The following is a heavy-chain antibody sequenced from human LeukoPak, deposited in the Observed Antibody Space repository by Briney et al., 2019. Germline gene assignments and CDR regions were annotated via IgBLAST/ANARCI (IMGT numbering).Heavy chain of an antibody. CDR1: GFYYNNYG. CDR3: ARNNWFDP. Sequence: PGGSLRLSCVASGFYYNNYGMNWVRQAPGKGLEWVSVIYSGGSTFYADSVKGRFTISRDNSKNTLYLQMNSLRAEDTAVYYCARNNWFDPWGQGTLVTVSS. CDR2: IYSGGST. J-gene: IGHJ5*02. V-gene: IGHV3-53*01.